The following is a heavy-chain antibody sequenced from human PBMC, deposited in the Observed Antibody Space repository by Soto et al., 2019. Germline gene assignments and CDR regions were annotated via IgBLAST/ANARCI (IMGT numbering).Heavy chain of an antibody. J-gene: IGHJ4*02. CDR1: GFTVSISY. V-gene: IGHV3-53*01. CDR3: ARGKGIGWYESSDY. Sequence: EVQLVESGGGLIQPGESLRLSCAASGFTVSISYMSWVRQAPGKGLVWVSTIYRDGRTFYADSVEGRFTISRDNSKNTLYLQMNSLRVEDTATYYCARGKGIGWYESSDYWGQGTLVTVSS. D-gene: IGHD6-19*01. CDR2: IYRDGRT.